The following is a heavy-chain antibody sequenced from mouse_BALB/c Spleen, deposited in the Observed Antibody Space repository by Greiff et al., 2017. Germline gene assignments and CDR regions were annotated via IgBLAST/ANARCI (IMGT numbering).Heavy chain of an antibody. V-gene: IGHV5-6-4*01. J-gene: IGHJ4*01. Sequence: DVKLVESGGGLVKPGGSLKLSCAASGFTFSSYTMSWVRQTPEKRLEWVATISSGGSYTYYPDSVKGRFTISRDNAKNTLYLQMSSLKSEDTAMYYCTRDISHYYGSYYAMDYWGQGTSVTVSS. CDR2: ISSGGSYT. CDR3: TRDISHYYGSYYAMDY. D-gene: IGHD1-2*01. CDR1: GFTFSSYT.